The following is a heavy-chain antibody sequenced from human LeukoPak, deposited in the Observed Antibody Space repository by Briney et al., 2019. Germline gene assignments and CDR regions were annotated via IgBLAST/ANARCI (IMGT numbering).Heavy chain of an antibody. J-gene: IGHJ3*02. Sequence: PSETLSLTCSVSGGFNTHYYWTWIRQPPGKGLEWIGYIYYSGSTNYNPSLKSRVIMSVDTSKNQFSLKLYSVTAADTAVYYCARSYSRGAFDIWGQGTMVTVSS. CDR3: ARSYSRGAFDI. CDR1: GGFNTHYY. D-gene: IGHD4-11*01. CDR2: IYYSGST. V-gene: IGHV4-59*12.